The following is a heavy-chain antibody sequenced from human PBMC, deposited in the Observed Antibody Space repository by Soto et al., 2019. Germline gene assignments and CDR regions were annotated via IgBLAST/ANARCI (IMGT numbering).Heavy chain of an antibody. CDR1: GGSFSGYY. D-gene: IGHD3-22*01. CDR3: AREGVNSSGYLLYFDY. V-gene: IGHV4-34*01. CDR2: INHSGST. Sequence: TLSLTCAVYGGSFSGYYWSWIRQPPGKGLEWIGEINHSGSTNYNPSLKSRVTISVDTSKNQFSLKLSSVTAADTAVYYCAREGVNSSGYLLYFDYWGQGTLVTVSS. J-gene: IGHJ4*02.